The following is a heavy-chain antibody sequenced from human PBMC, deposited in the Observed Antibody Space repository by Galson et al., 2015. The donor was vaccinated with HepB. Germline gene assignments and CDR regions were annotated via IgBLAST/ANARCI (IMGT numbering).Heavy chain of an antibody. CDR2: ISWNSGSI. Sequence: SLRLSCAASGFTFDDYAMHWVRQAPGKGLEWVSGISWNSGSIGYADSVKGRFTISRDNAKNSLYLQMNSLRAEDTAVYYCARDQIAAGDYWGQGTLVTVSS. CDR1: GFTFDDYA. J-gene: IGHJ4*02. V-gene: IGHV3-9*01. D-gene: IGHD6-13*01. CDR3: ARDQIAAGDY.